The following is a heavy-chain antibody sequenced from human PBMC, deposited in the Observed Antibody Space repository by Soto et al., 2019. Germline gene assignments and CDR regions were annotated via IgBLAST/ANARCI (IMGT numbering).Heavy chain of an antibody. V-gene: IGHV4-39*01. CDR2: IYYSGST. D-gene: IGHD2-2*02. CDR1: GGSISSSSYY. J-gene: IGHJ3*02. CDR3: ARPGGYCSSTSCYSNDAFDI. Sequence: SETLSLTCTVSGGSISSSSYYWGWIRQPPGKGLEWIGSIYYSGSTYYNPSLKSRVTISVDTSKNQFSLKLSSVTAADTAVYYCARPGGYCSSTSCYSNDAFDIWGQGTMVTVSS.